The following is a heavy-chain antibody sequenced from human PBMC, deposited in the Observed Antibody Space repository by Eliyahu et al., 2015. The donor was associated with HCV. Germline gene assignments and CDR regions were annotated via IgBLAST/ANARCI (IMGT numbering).Heavy chain of an antibody. CDR1: GYPFSGYY. D-gene: IGHD3-16*01. J-gene: IGHJ4*02. Sequence: QVQLVQSGAEXXRPGAXVXVSXKTSGYPFSGYYIHWVRQAPGQGLEWMGWLKPTSGATNYAQSFQGRVTMTRDTSIGTAYMELSGLRSDDTALYYCARDVYRSSMPTMYYLEFWGQGTLVTVSS. CDR3: ARDVYRSSMPTMYYLEF. CDR2: LKPTSGAT. V-gene: IGHV1-2*02.